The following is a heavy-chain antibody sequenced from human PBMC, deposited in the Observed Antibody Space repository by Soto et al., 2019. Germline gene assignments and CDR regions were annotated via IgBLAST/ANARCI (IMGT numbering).Heavy chain of an antibody. D-gene: IGHD6-13*01. J-gene: IGHJ6*02. V-gene: IGHV4-34*01. CDR2: INQSGST. CDR1: GGSFSGYY. CDR3: ASPSWLYGIDF. Sequence: WETLSLTCAVSGGSFSGYYWTWIRQPPGKGLEWIGEINQSGSTNYNPSLKSRVTISVDTSKKQFSLRLNSVTAADTSEYYCASPSWLYGIDFLGQGTTVTVSS.